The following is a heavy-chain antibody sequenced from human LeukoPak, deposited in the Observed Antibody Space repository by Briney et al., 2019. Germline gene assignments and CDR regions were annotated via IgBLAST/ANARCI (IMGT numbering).Heavy chain of an antibody. J-gene: IGHJ6*04. CDR3: ARDAGRGYSYGDRPMDV. Sequence: PSETLSLTCTVSGGSISTSNYYWGWIRQPPGKGLEWIGNIFYSGSTYYNPSLKSRVTISVDTSKNQFSLKVSSVTAADTAVYYCARDAGRGYSYGDRPMDVWGKGTTVTVSS. CDR1: GGSISTSNYY. V-gene: IGHV4-39*07. CDR2: IFYSGST. D-gene: IGHD5-18*01.